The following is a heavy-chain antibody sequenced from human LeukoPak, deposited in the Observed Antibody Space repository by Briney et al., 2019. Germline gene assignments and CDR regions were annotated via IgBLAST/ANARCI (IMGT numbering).Heavy chain of an antibody. CDR2: LHPNNGAT. CDR1: GYTFTGSGWY. V-gene: IGHV1-2*02. D-gene: IGHD3-10*01. J-gene: IGHJ4*02. CDR3: ARDGPAQMVDFDY. Sequence: ASVKVSCKASGYTFTGSGWYLYWLRQAPGQGLECVGWLHPNNGATGYAQKFQGRVAMTTDTSTSTAYMELSRLRPDDTAIYYCARDGPAQMVDFDYWGQGTLVTVSS.